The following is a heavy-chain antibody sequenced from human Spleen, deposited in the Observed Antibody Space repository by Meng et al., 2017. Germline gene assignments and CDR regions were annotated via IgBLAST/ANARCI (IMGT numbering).Heavy chain of an antibody. V-gene: IGHV4-4*02. D-gene: IGHD6-19*01. CDR3: VRSSGWVKTGFDP. Sequence: QVQLRESGPALVKPSETLSLTCAVSGDSITNHNWWAWVRQPPGKGLECIGYIYYSGSTNYNPSLKSRVTISVDTSKNQFSLKLSSVTAADTAVYYCVRSSGWVKTGFDPWGQGTLVTVSS. CDR1: GDSITNHNW. J-gene: IGHJ5*02. CDR2: IYYSGST.